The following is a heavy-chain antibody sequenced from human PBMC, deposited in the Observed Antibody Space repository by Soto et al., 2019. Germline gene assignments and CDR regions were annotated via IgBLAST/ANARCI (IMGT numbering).Heavy chain of an antibody. V-gene: IGHV5-10-1*01. CDR2: VDPSDSYT. J-gene: IGHJ5*02. CDR1: GYTSTIYC. CDR3: ARRNSGSWSFT. Sequence: PGESLKISCKGLGYTSTIYCISWVRQMPGKGLEWMGRVDPSDSYTNYSPSFQDHVTISADNSIRTPYLQWSRLEASDTAIYYCARRNSGSWSFTWGQGTLVTVSS. D-gene: IGHD6-13*01.